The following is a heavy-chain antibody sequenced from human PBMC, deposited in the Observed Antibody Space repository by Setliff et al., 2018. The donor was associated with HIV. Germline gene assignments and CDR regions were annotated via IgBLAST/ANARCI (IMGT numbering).Heavy chain of an antibody. J-gene: IGHJ3*02. Sequence: LRLSCAGSGFTFSTYYMTWVRQAPGKGLEWVANIKQDGSEEYYVDSVKGRFTVSRDNTKSSLYLQMNSLRAEDTAVYYCARDLSPPNSGIYYALDIWGQGTMVTVSS. CDR2: IKQDGSEE. CDR3: ARDLSPPNSGIYYALDI. CDR1: GFTFSTYY. D-gene: IGHD3-10*01. V-gene: IGHV3-7*01.